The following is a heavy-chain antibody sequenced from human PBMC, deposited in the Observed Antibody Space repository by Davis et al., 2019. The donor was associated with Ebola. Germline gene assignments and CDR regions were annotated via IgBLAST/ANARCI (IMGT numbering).Heavy chain of an antibody. CDR2: ISYTGST. V-gene: IGHV4-39*07. Sequence: SETLSLTCTVSGGSFSSSTYYWGWIRQPPGRGLEWIGSISYTGSTNYNPSLKSRVTISVDTSKNQVSLKLSSVTAADTAVYYCARLYYGSGSYYNWFDPWGQGTLVTVSS. D-gene: IGHD3-10*01. J-gene: IGHJ5*02. CDR1: GGSFSSSTYY. CDR3: ARLYYGSGSYYNWFDP.